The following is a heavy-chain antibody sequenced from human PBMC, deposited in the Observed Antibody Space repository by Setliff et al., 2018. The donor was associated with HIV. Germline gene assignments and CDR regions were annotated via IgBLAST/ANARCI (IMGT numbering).Heavy chain of an antibody. Sequence: SETLSLTCSVSGASIHSYYWMWIRQPPGKGLEWIGHIFYNGRIDYTPSLKSRLTISVDTSNNQVSLQLSSLTPADTAVYFCARSSVGYVDYWGPGKLVTVPQ. J-gene: IGHJ4*02. V-gene: IGHV4-59*01. CDR2: IFYNGRI. D-gene: IGHD2-2*01. CDR3: ARSSVGYVDY. CDR1: GASIHSYY.